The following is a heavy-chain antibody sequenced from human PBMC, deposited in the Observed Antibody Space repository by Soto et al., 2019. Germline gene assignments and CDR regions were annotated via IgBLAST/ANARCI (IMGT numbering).Heavy chain of an antibody. D-gene: IGHD4-4*01. J-gene: IGHJ4*02. Sequence: SETLSLTCTVSGGSISTYYWNWIRQPPGKGLEWIGYIYYGGSANYNPSLKSRVTISVDTSKKQFSLKLSSVTAADTAVYYCERGVTCTNGVCSALDYWGQRTLVTVSS. CDR3: ERGVTCTNGVCSALDY. CDR2: IYYGGSA. V-gene: IGHV4-59*08. CDR1: GGSISTYY.